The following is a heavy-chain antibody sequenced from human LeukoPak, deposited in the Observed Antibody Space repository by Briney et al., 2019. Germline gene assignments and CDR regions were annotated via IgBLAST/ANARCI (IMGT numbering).Heavy chain of an antibody. CDR2: IRSKANSYAT. Sequence: QHGGSLRLSCAASGFTFSGSAMHWVRQASGKGLEWVGRIRSKANSYATAYAASVKGRFTISRNDSKNTAYLQMNSLKTEDTAVYYCTRPGRLYDSSGYYYFDYWGQGTRVTVSS. V-gene: IGHV3-73*01. CDR3: TRPGRLYDSSGYYYFDY. J-gene: IGHJ4*02. CDR1: GFTFSGSA. D-gene: IGHD3-22*01.